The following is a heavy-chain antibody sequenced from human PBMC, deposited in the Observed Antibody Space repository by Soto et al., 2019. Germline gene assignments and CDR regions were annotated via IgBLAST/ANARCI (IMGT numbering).Heavy chain of an antibody. D-gene: IGHD5-12*01. J-gene: IGHJ6*02. CDR3: AKDPGSGYDYYYYGMDV. Sequence: PGGALRLSWAASGFTLSSYGMHGGRQAPGKGLEWVAVISYDGSNKYYADSVKGRFTISRDNSKNTLYLQMNSLRAEDTAVYYCAKDPGSGYDYYYYGMDVWGQGTTVTVSS. V-gene: IGHV3-30*18. CDR2: ISYDGSNK. CDR1: GFTLSSYG.